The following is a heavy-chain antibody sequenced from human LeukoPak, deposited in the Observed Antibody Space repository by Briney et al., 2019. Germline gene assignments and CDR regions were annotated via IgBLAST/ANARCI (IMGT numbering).Heavy chain of an antibody. CDR1: GGTLSSYA. D-gene: IGHD2-2*01. CDR2: IIPIFGTA. Sequence: ASVKVSCKASGGTLSSYAISWVRQAPGQGLEWMGGIIPIFGTANYAQKFQGRVTITADESTSTAYMELSSLRSEDTAVYYCARGRGSSTRYYFDYWGQGTLVTVSS. J-gene: IGHJ4*02. V-gene: IGHV1-69*13. CDR3: ARGRGSSTRYYFDY.